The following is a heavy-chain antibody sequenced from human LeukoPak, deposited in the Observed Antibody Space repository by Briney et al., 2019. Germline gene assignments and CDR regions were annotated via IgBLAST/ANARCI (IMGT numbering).Heavy chain of an antibody. Sequence: GGSLRLSCAASGFTVSSNYMSWVRQAPGKGLEWVSVIYSGGGTYYADSVKGRFTISRDNAKNSLYLQMNSLRAEDTAVYYCARDRGSYFDYWGQGTLVTVSS. J-gene: IGHJ4*02. V-gene: IGHV3-66*01. D-gene: IGHD1-26*01. CDR1: GFTVSSNY. CDR3: ARDRGSYFDY. CDR2: IYSGGGT.